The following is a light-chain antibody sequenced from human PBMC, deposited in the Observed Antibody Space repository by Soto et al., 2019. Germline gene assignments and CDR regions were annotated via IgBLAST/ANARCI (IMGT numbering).Light chain of an antibody. CDR2: KAS. V-gene: IGKV1-5*03. CDR1: QSISSW. J-gene: IGKJ5*01. Sequence: DIQMTQSPSTLSVSVGDRVTITCRASQSISSWLAWYQQKPGKAPKSLIYKASSLESGVPSRFSCSGSGTEFTLTISSLQPDEFATYYCQQYSIYPITFGQGTRLEIK. CDR3: QQYSIYPIT.